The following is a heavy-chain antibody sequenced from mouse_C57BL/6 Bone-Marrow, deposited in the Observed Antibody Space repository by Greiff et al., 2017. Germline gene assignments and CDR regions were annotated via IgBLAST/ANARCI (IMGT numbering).Heavy chain of an antibody. CDR2: IDPSDSYT. J-gene: IGHJ1*03. CDR1: GYTFTSYW. V-gene: IGHV1-69*01. CDR3: AREGYYFWYFDV. Sequence: VQLQQPGAELVMPGASVKLSCKASGYTFTSYWMHWVKPRPGQGLEWIGEIDPSDSYTNYNQKFKGKSTLTVDKSSSTAYMQLSSLTSEDSAVYYCAREGYYFWYFDVWGTGTTVTVSS. D-gene: IGHD2-3*01.